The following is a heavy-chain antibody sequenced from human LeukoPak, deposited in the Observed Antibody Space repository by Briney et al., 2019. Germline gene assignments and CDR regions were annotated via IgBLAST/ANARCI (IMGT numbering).Heavy chain of an antibody. CDR1: GFSLSTSGMC. V-gene: IGHV2-70*11. D-gene: IGHD5-12*01. CDR2: IDWDDDK. CDR3: ARIISGYDPKGYYYYMDV. Sequence: SGPALVKPTQTLTLTCTFSGFSLSTSGMCVSWIRQPRGKALEWLARIDWDDDKYYSTSLKTRLTISKDTSKNQVVLTMTNMDPVDTATYYCARIISGYDPKGYYYYMDVWGKGTTVTVSS. J-gene: IGHJ6*03.